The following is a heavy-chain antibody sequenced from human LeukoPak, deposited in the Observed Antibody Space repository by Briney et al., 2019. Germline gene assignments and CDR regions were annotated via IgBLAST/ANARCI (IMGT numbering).Heavy chain of an antibody. D-gene: IGHD3-22*01. V-gene: IGHV4-59*01. J-gene: IGHJ5*02. CDR3: ARHRYYYDSSGYYYQP. Sequence: SETLSLTCTVSGGSISSYDWSWIRQPPGKGLECIGYIDYSGSTNYNPSLKSRVTISVDTSKNQFSLRLSSVTAADTAVYYCARHRYYYDSSGYYYQPWGQGTLVTVSS. CDR2: IDYSGST. CDR1: GGSISSYD.